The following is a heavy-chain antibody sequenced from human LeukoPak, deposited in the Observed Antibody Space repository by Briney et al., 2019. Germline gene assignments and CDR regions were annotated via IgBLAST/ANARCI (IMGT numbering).Heavy chain of an antibody. Sequence: PSETLSLTCTVSGGSISSYYWSWIRQPPGKGLEWIGYIYYSGSTNYNPSLKSRVTISVDTSKNQFSLKLSSVTAADTAVYYCARHYYGSVNWFDPWGQGTLVTVSS. CDR1: GGSISSYY. J-gene: IGHJ5*02. D-gene: IGHD3-10*01. V-gene: IGHV4-59*08. CDR3: ARHYYGSVNWFDP. CDR2: IYYSGST.